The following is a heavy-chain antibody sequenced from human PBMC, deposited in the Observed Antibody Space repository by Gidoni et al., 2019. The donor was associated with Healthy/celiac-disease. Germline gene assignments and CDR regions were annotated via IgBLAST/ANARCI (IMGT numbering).Heavy chain of an antibody. Sequence: QVQLVESGGGVVQPGRSLSLSCAASGFTFSSYAMHWVRQAPGKGLEWVAVISYDGSNKYYADSVKGRFTISRDNSKNTLYLQMNSLRAEDTAVYYCARWGNSYAVDYWGQGTLVTVSS. CDR3: ARWGNSYAVDY. J-gene: IGHJ4*02. V-gene: IGHV3-30-3*01. CDR2: ISYDGSNK. D-gene: IGHD5-18*01. CDR1: GFTFSSYA.